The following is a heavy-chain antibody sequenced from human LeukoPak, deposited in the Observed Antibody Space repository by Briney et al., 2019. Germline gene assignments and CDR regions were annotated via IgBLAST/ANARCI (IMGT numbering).Heavy chain of an antibody. Sequence: SETLSLTCTVSSGSFSSHHWTWIRQPPGEGLEYIGYVFYDGSTNYHPSLKSRVTISVDTSKNQFSLKLSSVTPADTAVYYCASGIAAQAGSFFYYYFIDVWAKGTTVTVSS. CDR2: VFYDGST. D-gene: IGHD6-6*01. CDR1: SGSFSSHH. V-gene: IGHV4-59*11. J-gene: IGHJ6*04. CDR3: ASGIAAQAGSFFYYYFIDV.